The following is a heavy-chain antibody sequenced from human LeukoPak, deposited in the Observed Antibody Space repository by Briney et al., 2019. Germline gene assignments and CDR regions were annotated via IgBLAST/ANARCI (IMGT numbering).Heavy chain of an antibody. D-gene: IGHD6-19*01. CDR3: ASAHIRSRIAVVDTGPEYFQH. Sequence: ASVKVSCKASGYTFTSYAMHWVRQAPGQRLEWMGWINAGNGNTKYSQKFQGRVTITRDTSASTAYMELSSLRSEDTAVYYCASAHIRSRIAVVDTGPEYFQHWGQGTLVTVSS. V-gene: IGHV1-3*01. CDR1: GYTFTSYA. CDR2: INAGNGNT. J-gene: IGHJ1*01.